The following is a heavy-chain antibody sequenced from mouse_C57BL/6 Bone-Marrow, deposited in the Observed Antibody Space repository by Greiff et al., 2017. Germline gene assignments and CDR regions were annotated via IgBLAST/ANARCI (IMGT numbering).Heavy chain of an antibody. V-gene: IGHV3-6*01. CDR2: ISYDGRN. CDR3: ARRDGYYWFAY. J-gene: IGHJ3*01. Sequence: VQLQEPGPGLVKPSQSLSLSCSVTGYSITSGYYRNWIRQSPGNKLELMGHISYDGRNNYNPSLKNRISFTRDTSKYQFFLKLNSVTTEDTATYYCARRDGYYWFAYWGQGTLVTVSA. CDR1: GYSITSGYY. D-gene: IGHD2-3*01.